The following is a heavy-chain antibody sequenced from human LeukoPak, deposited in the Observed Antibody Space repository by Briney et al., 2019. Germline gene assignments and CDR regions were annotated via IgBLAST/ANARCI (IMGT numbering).Heavy chain of an antibody. CDR3: ARVADSSGYYGAFYI. Sequence: SETLSLTCTVSGGSISSYYWSWIRQPAGKGLEWIGRIYTSGSTNYNPSLKSRVTMSVDTSKNQFSLKLSSVTAADTAVYYCARVADSSGYYGAFYIWGQGTMVTVSS. V-gene: IGHV4-4*07. CDR2: IYTSGST. CDR1: GGSISSYY. J-gene: IGHJ3*02. D-gene: IGHD3-22*01.